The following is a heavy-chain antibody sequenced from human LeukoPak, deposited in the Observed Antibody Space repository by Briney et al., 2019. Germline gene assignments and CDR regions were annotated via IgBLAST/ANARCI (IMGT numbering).Heavy chain of an antibody. J-gene: IGHJ6*02. Sequence: GGSPRLSCVASGFTFSSYGMSWGRQAPGKGLEWVSGISDSGGSTYYADSVKGRFTISRDNSKNTLYLQMNSLRAEDTAVYYCAKGIATTGPYYYVMDVWGQGTTVTVSS. CDR2: ISDSGGST. CDR1: GFTFSSYG. D-gene: IGHD6-13*01. CDR3: AKGIATTGPYYYVMDV. V-gene: IGHV3-23*01.